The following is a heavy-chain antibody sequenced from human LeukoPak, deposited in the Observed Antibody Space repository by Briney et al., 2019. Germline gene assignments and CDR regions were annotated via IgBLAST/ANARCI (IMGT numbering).Heavy chain of an antibody. CDR1: GYTFTSYG. J-gene: IGHJ3*02. V-gene: IGHV1-18*01. CDR2: ISAYNGNT. Sequence: ASVKVSCKASGYTFTSYGISWVRQAPGQGLEWMGWISAYNGNTNYAQKLQGRVTMTTDTSTSTAYMELRSLRSDDTAVYYCARDYCSSTSCPGDQTFDIWGQGTMVTVSS. D-gene: IGHD2-2*01. CDR3: ARDYCSSTSCPGDQTFDI.